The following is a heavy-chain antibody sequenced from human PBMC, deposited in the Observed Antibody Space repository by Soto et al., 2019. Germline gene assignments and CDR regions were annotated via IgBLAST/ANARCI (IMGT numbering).Heavy chain of an antibody. D-gene: IGHD3-10*01. V-gene: IGHV3-7*04. Sequence: PGGSLRLSCAGSRFTFAPYWMSWVRQAPGKGLEWVANIKEDGNEKNYVDSVKGRFTISRDNAKNSLYLQLNSLRPEDTAVYYCARGSGVFDPWGQGALVTVPQ. CDR2: IKEDGNEK. J-gene: IGHJ5*02. CDR3: ARGSGVFDP. CDR1: RFTFAPYW.